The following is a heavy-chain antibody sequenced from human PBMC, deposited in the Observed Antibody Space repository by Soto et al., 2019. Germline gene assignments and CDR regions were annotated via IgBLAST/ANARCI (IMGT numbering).Heavy chain of an antibody. D-gene: IGHD2-15*01. J-gene: IGHJ6*02. CDR3: ARDRAATVPNYYYYGMDV. CDR1: GGTFSSYA. V-gene: IGHV1-69*01. CDR2: IIPIFGTA. Sequence: QVQLVQSGAEVKKPGSSVKVSCKASGGTFSSYAISWVRQAPGQGLEWMGGIIPIFGTANYAQKFQVRVTITADESTSTAYMELSSLRSEDTAVYYCARDRAATVPNYYYYGMDVWGQGTTVTVSS.